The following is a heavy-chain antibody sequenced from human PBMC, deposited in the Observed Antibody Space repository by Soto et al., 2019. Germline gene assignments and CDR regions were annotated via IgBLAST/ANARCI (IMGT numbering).Heavy chain of an antibody. CDR1: GGSLSSYY. V-gene: IGHV4-59*01. CDR2: IYYSGST. D-gene: IGHD5-18*01. Sequence: XTLSLLGTVSGGSLSSYYWSWIRQPPGKGLGWIGYIYYSGSTNYNPSLKSRVTISVDTSKNQFSLKLRSVTSADTAVYYCARSMVTHYYYGMDVWGQGNTVT. J-gene: IGHJ6*02. CDR3: ARSMVTHYYYGMDV.